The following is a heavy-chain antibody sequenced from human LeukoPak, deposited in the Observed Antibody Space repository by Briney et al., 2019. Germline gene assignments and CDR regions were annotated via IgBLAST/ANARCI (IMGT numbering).Heavy chain of an antibody. D-gene: IGHD5-24*01. CDR2: VWSDGNGK. CDR1: GFTFSTYG. V-gene: IGHV3-33*01. J-gene: IGHJ4*02. Sequence: GRSLRLSCAASGFTFSTYGMHWVRQAPGKGLEWVALVWSDGNGKFYADSVKGRFTISRDNSKNTLYLQMNSLRAEDTALYYCARGDGYNFFDCWGQGTLVTVSS. CDR3: ARGDGYNFFDC.